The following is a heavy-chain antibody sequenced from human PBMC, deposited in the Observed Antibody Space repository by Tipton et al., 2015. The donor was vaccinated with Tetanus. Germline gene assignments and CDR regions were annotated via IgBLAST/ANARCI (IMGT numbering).Heavy chain of an antibody. Sequence: TLSLTCSVSGGSISSGGYFWNWIRQHPGKGPEWIGYIYYSGDTSYNPSLKSRVTISVDTSKNQFSLNLRSVTAADTAVYYCARDQGGGRVVRLNWFDPWGQGTLVTVSS. D-gene: IGHD6-6*01. CDR3: ARDQGGGRVVRLNWFDP. V-gene: IGHV4-31*03. CDR2: IYYSGDT. CDR1: GGSISSGGYF. J-gene: IGHJ5*02.